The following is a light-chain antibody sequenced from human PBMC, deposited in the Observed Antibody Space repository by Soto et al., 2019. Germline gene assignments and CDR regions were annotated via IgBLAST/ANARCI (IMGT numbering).Light chain of an antibody. J-gene: IGLJ3*02. CDR2: GNT. Sequence: QSVLTQPPSVSGAPGQRVTISCAGTSSNIGAGIDVHWYQQLPGTAPKLLIFGNTHRPSGVPDRFSGSKSGTSASLAITGLQAEDEADYYCQSYDSSLSVWMFGGGTKLTVL. CDR1: SSNIGAGID. V-gene: IGLV1-40*01. CDR3: QSYDSSLSVWM.